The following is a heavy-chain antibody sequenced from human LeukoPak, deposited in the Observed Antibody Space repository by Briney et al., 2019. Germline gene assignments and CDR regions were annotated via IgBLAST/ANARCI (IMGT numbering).Heavy chain of an antibody. V-gene: IGHV3-21*01. J-gene: IGHJ6*02. Sequence: GGSLRLSCAASGFTFSSYSMNWVRQAPGKGLEWVSSISSSSSYIYYADSVKGRFTISRDNAKNSLYLQMNSLRAEDTAVYYCASEGPTVTMDGHYYGMDVWGQGTTVTVSS. CDR3: ASEGPTVTMDGHYYGMDV. D-gene: IGHD4-17*01. CDR1: GFTFSSYS. CDR2: ISSSSSYI.